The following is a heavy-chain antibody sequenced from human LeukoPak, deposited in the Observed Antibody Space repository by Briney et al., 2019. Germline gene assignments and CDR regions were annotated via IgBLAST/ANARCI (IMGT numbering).Heavy chain of an antibody. Sequence: ASVKVSCKASGYTFTSYGISWVRQAPGQGLEWMGWISAYNGNTNYAQKFQGRVTMTRDMSTSTAYMELSSLRSEDMAVYYCAREYYDFWSGSYYFDYWGQGTLVTVSS. CDR1: GYTFTSYG. CDR2: ISAYNGNT. J-gene: IGHJ4*02. V-gene: IGHV1-18*03. CDR3: AREYYDFWSGSYYFDY. D-gene: IGHD3-3*01.